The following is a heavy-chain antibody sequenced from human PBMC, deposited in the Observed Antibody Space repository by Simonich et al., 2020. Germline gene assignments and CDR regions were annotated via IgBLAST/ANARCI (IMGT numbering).Heavy chain of an antibody. CDR2: IFPGDSAT. CDR3: ARQLNDFDI. CDR1: GYSFTSYW. D-gene: IGHD1-1*01. V-gene: IGHV5-51*01. Sequence: EVQLVQSGAEVKKPGESLKISCKGSGYSFTSYWIGWVSQMPGKGLEGMEIIFPGDSATRYSPSFQGQVTISADKSISTAYLQWSSRKASDTAMYYCARQLNDFDIWGQGTMVTVSS. J-gene: IGHJ3*02.